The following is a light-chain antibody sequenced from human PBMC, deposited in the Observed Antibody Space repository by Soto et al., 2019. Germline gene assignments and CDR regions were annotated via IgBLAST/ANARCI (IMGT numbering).Light chain of an antibody. J-gene: IGKJ4*01. CDR1: RGISNY. CDR2: AAS. V-gene: IGKV1-27*01. CDR3: QKYNSAPLT. Sequence: DIQMTQSPSSLSASVGDRVTITCRASRGISNYLAWYQQKPGKVPKLLIYAASTLQSVVPSRFSGSGSGTDFTLTISSLQPEDVATYYCQKYNSAPLTFGVGTKVEIK.